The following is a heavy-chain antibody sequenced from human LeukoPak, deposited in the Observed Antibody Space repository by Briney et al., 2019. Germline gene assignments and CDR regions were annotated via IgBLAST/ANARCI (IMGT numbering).Heavy chain of an antibody. Sequence: PGGSLRLSCEASGLTFSNFWMSWVRQAPGKGLEWVANINEGGSEKNYVDSVKGRFTVSRDNTKNSLYLQMNSLRVEDTAVYHCASGGYLDYWGQGALVTVSS. CDR3: ASGGYLDY. CDR1: GLTFSNFW. CDR2: INEGGSEK. J-gene: IGHJ4*02. V-gene: IGHV3-7*03. D-gene: IGHD2-15*01.